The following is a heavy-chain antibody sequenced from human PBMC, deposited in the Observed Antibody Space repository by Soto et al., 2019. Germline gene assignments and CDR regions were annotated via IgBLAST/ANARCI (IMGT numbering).Heavy chain of an antibody. J-gene: IGHJ4*02. CDR1: GFTFSSYA. V-gene: IGHV3-23*01. Sequence: EVQLLESGGGLVQPGGSLRLSCAASGFTFSSYAMSWVRQAPGKGLEWISAVSGSGGSTYYADSVKGRFTISRDNSKDTRYLQMSNLRAEDTAVYYCAKPPDYNWNDYWGQGTLVTVSS. D-gene: IGHD1-20*01. CDR2: VSGSGGST. CDR3: AKPPDYNWNDY.